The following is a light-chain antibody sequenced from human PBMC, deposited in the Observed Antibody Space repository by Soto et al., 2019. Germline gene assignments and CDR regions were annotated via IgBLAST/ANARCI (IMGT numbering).Light chain of an antibody. CDR3: QQHNDWPT. V-gene: IGKV3D-20*02. CDR1: QSVSSSY. J-gene: IGKJ5*01. CDR2: DAS. Sequence: EIVLTHSPGTLSLSPGERATLSCRASQSVSSSYLAWYQHKPGQAPRLLIYDASSRATGIPDRFSGRGSGTDFTLTIHRLEPEDCAIYYCQQHNDWPTFGQGTRLEIK.